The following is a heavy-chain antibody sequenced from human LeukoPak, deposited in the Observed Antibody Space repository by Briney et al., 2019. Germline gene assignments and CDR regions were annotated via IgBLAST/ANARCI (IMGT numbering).Heavy chain of an antibody. J-gene: IGHJ3*02. D-gene: IGHD5-24*01. CDR3: AKDHENWRWLDI. V-gene: IGHV3-30*18. CDR1: GLTFRNYG. CDR2: ISADGNHE. Sequence: GRSLRLSCAASGLTFRNYGMHWVRQAPGKGLEWGAVISADGNHEYYTDSVKGRFTISRDNSKNTLYLQMNSVRTEDTAEYYCAKDHENWRWLDIWGQGTMVTVSS.